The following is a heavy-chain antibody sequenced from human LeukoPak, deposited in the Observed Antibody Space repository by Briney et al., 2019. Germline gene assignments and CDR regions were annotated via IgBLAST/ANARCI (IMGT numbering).Heavy chain of an antibody. CDR2: IYHTGST. CDR3: ARGSHPVTGTLGGYFDP. D-gene: IGHD6-19*01. CDR1: SYSINSNYY. J-gene: IGHJ4*02. V-gene: IGHV4-38-2*02. Sequence: SETLSLTCSVSSYSINSNYYWGWIRPSPGKGLEWIGSIYHTGSTYYNPSLKSRVTISLDASNKQFSLRLSSVTAADTAVYYCARGSHPVTGTLGGYFDPWGQGTLVTVSS.